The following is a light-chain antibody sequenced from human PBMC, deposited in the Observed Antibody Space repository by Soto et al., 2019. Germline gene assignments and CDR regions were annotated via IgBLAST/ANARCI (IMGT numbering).Light chain of an antibody. J-gene: IGLJ1*01. CDR2: EVT. CDR3: ASYTRSNTFPYV. V-gene: IGLV2-14*01. CDR1: SSDVGGYNY. Sequence: QSVLTQPASVSGSPGQSITIYCIGTSSDVGGYNYVSWYQQHPGKAPKLMIYEVTNRPSGVSNRFSGSKSGNAASLTISGLQAEDEADYYCASYTRSNTFPYVFGSGTKVTVL.